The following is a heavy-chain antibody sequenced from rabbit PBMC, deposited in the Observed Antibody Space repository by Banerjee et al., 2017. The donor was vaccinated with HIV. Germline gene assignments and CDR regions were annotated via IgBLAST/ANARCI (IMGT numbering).Heavy chain of an antibody. CDR3: ARSVRAYAVGYDGYV. CDR1: GFSFSSSYY. D-gene: IGHD6-1*01. V-gene: IGHV1S40*01. Sequence: QSLEESGGDLVKPGASLTLTCTASGFSFSSSYYMCWVRQAPGKGLEWIACIYTGDDNTYYASWAKGRFTIAKTSSTTVTLQMTSLTAADTATYFCARSVRAYAVGYDGYVWGQGTLVTVS. CDR2: IYTGDDNT. J-gene: IGHJ3*01.